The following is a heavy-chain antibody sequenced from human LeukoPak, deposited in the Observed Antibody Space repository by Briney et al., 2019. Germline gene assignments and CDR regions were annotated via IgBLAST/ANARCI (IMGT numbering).Heavy chain of an antibody. CDR1: GFTFDDYG. CDR3: ARGYTYGVDN. V-gene: IGHV3-20*04. CDR2: ISWNGGSP. D-gene: IGHD5-18*01. Sequence: GGSLRLSCAASGFTFDDYGMSWVRQASGKGLEWVSGISWNGGSPGYANSVKGRFTISRDNARNSLYLQMNSLRGEDTAFYYCARGYTYGVDNWGPETLVTVSS. J-gene: IGHJ4*02.